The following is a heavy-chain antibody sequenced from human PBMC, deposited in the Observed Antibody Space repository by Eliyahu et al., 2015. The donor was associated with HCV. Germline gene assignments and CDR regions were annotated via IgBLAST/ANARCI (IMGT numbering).Heavy chain of an antibody. CDR2: MNPNSGNT. J-gene: IGHJ4*02. V-gene: IGHV1-8*01. Sequence: RQATGQGLEWMGWMNPNSGNTGYAQKFQGRVTMTRNTSISTAYMXLSSLRSEDTEVYYCARGPWXYWGQGTLVTVSS. CDR3: ARGPWXY.